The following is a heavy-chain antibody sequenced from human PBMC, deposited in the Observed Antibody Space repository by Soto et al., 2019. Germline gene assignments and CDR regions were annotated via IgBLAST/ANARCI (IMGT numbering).Heavy chain of an antibody. CDR3: ARGRGYSYGLDP. D-gene: IGHD5-18*01. CDR1: GDSISSSNNY. Sequence: SETLSLTCTVSGDSISSSNNYWSWIRQPPGESLEWIGFISYSGTTSYSPSLKSRLAISLDTSKNQYSLSLSSVTAADTAVYYCARGRGYSYGLDPWGQGTLVTVS. V-gene: IGHV4-30-4*01. CDR2: ISYSGTT. J-gene: IGHJ5*02.